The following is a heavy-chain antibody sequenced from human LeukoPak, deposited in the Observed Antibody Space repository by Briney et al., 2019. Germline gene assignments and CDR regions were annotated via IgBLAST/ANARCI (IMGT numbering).Heavy chain of an antibody. CDR1: GGAISRYY. D-gene: IGHD1-26*01. J-gene: IGHJ4*02. Sequence: PSETMSLTCTVSGGAISRYYWSWIRQPAGKGLEWIGRIYTSGSTNYNPSLKSRVTMSVDTSKNQFSLKLSSVTAADTAVYYCARESGSYLLDYWGQGTLGTVSS. CDR3: ARESGSYLLDY. V-gene: IGHV4-4*07. CDR2: IYTSGST.